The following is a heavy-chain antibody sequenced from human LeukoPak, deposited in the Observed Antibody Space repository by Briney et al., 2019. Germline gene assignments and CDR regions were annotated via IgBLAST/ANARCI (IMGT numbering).Heavy chain of an antibody. CDR2: INHSGST. Sequence: GSLRLSCAAFGFPLSSYAMSWVRQPPGKGLEWIGEINHSGSTNYNPSLKSRVTISVDTSKNQFSLKLSSVTAADTAVYYCARVYCSGGSCYSAIYFQHWGQGTLVTVSS. CDR1: GFPLSSYA. J-gene: IGHJ1*01. CDR3: ARVYCSGGSCYSAIYFQH. V-gene: IGHV4-34*01. D-gene: IGHD2-15*01.